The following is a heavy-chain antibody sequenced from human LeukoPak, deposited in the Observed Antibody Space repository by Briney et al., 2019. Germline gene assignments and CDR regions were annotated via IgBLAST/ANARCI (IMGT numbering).Heavy chain of an antibody. Sequence: ASVTVSCKSSGYTFTDYHIHWVRQAPGQGLEWMGWINPNSGATNYAQKFQGRVTMTRDTSISTAYMELNRLRSDDTAVYYCARDALRTQDYYYSIDVWGKGTTVTVSS. CDR2: INPNSGAT. V-gene: IGHV1-2*02. CDR3: ARDALRTQDYYYSIDV. J-gene: IGHJ6*03. CDR1: GYTFTDYH. D-gene: IGHD1-14*01.